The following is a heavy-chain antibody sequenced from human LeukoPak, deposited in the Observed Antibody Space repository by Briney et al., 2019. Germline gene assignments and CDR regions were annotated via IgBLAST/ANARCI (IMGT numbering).Heavy chain of an antibody. CDR3: AKGGYCSGGSCYAVGPTDLYFDY. J-gene: IGHJ4*02. CDR2: ISGSGGST. CDR1: GFTFSSYA. D-gene: IGHD2-15*01. V-gene: IGHV3-23*01. Sequence: HPGGSLRLSCAASGFTFSSYAMSWVCQAPGKGLEWVSAISGSGGSTYYADSVKGRFTISRDNSKNTLYLQMNSLRAEDTAVYYCAKGGYCSGGSCYAVGPTDLYFDYWGQGTLVTVSS.